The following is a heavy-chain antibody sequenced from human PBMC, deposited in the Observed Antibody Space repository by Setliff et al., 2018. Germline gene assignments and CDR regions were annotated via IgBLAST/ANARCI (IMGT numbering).Heavy chain of an antibody. CDR3: ARGGTFRYFDY. CDR2: VYYSGAA. V-gene: IGHV4-59*01. Sequence: SETLSLTCTVSGGSISSYDWSWIRQPPGKGLEWIGHVYYSGAANYNPSLKSRVTVSVDTSKNQFSLRLISVTAADTAVYYCARGGTFRYFDYWGRGTPVTVSS. J-gene: IGHJ4*02. D-gene: IGHD5-12*01. CDR1: GGSISSYD.